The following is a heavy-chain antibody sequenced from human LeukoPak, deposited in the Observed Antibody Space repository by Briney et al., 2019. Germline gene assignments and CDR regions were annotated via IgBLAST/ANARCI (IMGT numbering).Heavy chain of an antibody. J-gene: IGHJ4*02. V-gene: IGHV4-30-4*01. D-gene: IGHD3-10*01. Sequence: PSETLSLTCTVYGGYISSGDYYWGWIRQPPGEGLEWIVYIYFSVSTYYIPSLTSRVTISVDTSKNQFSLKLSSVTAADTAVYYCARVLPGGSEAGGSDYWGQGTLVTVSS. CDR2: IYFSVST. CDR3: ARVLPGGSEAGGSDY. CDR1: GGYISSGDYY.